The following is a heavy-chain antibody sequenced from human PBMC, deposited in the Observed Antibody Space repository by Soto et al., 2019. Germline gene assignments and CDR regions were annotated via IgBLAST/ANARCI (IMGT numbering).Heavy chain of an antibody. CDR2: IYYSGST. D-gene: IGHD4-17*01. CDR3: ARSPDYGDYPNWFDP. CDR1: GGSISSGDYY. J-gene: IGHJ5*02. Sequence: SETLSLTCTVSGGSISSGDYYWSWIRQPPGKGLEWIGYIYYSGSTYYNPSLKSRVTISVDTSKNQFSLKLSSVTAADTAVYYCARSPDYGDYPNWFDPRGQGTLVTVSS. V-gene: IGHV4-30-4*01.